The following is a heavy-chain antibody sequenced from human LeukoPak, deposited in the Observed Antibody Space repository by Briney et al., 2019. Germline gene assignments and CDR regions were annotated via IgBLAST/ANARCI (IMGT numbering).Heavy chain of an antibody. V-gene: IGHV3-23*01. J-gene: IGHJ4*02. Sequence: GGSLRLSCAASGFTFSSYAMSWVRQAPGKGLEWVSSITGSSGYTYYADSVKGRFTISRDNSKNTLYLQMNSLRVEDTAVYYCAKAGPRKDYEVDYWGQGTLVTVSS. CDR2: ITGSSGYT. CDR1: GFTFSSYA. D-gene: IGHD4-17*01. CDR3: AKAGPRKDYEVDY.